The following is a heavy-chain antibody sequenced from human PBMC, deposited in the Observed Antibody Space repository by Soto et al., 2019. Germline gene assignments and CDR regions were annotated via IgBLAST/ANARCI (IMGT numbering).Heavy chain of an antibody. Sequence: GGSLRLSCAASGFTFSSHAMGWLRQAPGTGPEWVAFVDGSGYDTSYAESVKGRLTVSRDNSENSLFLHMSSLRAEDTGRYFCAKEVFAAAYAATSAFDLWGQGTLVTVSS. CDR3: AKEVFAAAYAATSAFDL. J-gene: IGHJ4*02. CDR2: VDGSGYDT. V-gene: IGHV3-23*01. D-gene: IGHD2-15*01. CDR1: GFTFSSHA.